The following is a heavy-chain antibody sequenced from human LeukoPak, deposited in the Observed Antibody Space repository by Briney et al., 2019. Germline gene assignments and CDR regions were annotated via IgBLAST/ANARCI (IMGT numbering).Heavy chain of an antibody. CDR2: INPSGGST. CDR1: GYTFTSYY. V-gene: IGHV1-46*01. J-gene: IGHJ5*02. D-gene: IGHD2-21*02. CDR3: ARSYCGGDCYAGNWFDP. Sequence: EASVKVSCKASGYTFTSYYMHWVRQAPGQGLEWMGIINPSGGSTSYAQKFQGRVTMTRDTSTSTVYMELSSLRSEDTAVYYCARSYCGGDCYAGNWFDPWGQGTLVTVSS.